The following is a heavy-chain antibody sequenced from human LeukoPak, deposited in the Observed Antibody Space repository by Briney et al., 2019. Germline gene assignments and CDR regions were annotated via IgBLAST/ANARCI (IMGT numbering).Heavy chain of an antibody. D-gene: IGHD5-24*01. CDR3: ARVRDGYQGSYMDV. V-gene: IGHV4-59*01. Sequence: KTSETLSLTCAVYGGSFSGYYWSWIRQPPGKGLEWIGYIYYSGSTKYNPSLKSRVTISIDTSKNQFSLKLTSVTAADTAVYYCARVRDGYQGSYMDVWGKGTTVTVSS. CDR1: GGSFSGYY. CDR2: IYYSGST. J-gene: IGHJ6*03.